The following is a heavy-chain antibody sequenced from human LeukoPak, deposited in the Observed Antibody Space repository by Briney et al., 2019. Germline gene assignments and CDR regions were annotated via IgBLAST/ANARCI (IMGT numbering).Heavy chain of an antibody. CDR2: IKQDGSEK. CDR1: GFTFSNYW. Sequence: PGGSLRLSCAAAGFTFSNYWMSWVRQAPGKGLEWVANIKQDGSEKYYVDSVKGRFTISRDNAKNSLYLQMNSLRAEDTAVYYCAGAKVYYYDSSGYDYWGQGTLVTVS. CDR3: AGAKVYYYDSSGYDY. V-gene: IGHV3-7*01. J-gene: IGHJ4*02. D-gene: IGHD3-22*01.